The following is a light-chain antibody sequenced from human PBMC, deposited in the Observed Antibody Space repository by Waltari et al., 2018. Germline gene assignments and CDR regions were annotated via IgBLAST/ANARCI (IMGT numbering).Light chain of an antibody. CDR2: EVT. J-gene: IGLJ2*01. Sequence: QPALTQPASVSGSPGQSITISCTGTSNDVGNSKHVCWYQQHPGKAPKRIIAEVTERPSGVSDRFSCSKSGNTASLTISGLQAEDEADYYCLSYTSSITFVFGGGTKLSVL. V-gene: IGLV2-23*02. CDR3: LSYTSSITFV. CDR1: SNDVGNSKH.